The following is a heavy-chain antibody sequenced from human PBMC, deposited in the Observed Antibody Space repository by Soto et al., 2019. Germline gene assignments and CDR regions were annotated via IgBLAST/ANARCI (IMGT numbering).Heavy chain of an antibody. D-gene: IGHD3-9*01. V-gene: IGHV3-7*01. CDR3: AREDDILTGYYPDFDY. CDR1: GFTFSSYW. CDR2: IKQDGSEK. J-gene: IGHJ4*02. Sequence: PGGSLRLSCAASGFTFSSYWMSWVRQAPGKGLEWVANIKQDGSEKYYVDSVKGRFTISRDNAKNSLYLQMNSLRAEDTAVYYCAREDDILTGYYPDFDYWGQGTLVTVSS.